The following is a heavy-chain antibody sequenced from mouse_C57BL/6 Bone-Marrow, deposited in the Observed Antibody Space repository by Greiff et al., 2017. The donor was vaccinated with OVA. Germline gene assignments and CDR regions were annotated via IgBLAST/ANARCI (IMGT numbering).Heavy chain of an antibody. J-gene: IGHJ2*01. Sequence: VQLKQSGPELVKPGASVKIPCKASGYTFTDYNMDWVKQSHGKSLEWIGDINPNNGGTIYNQKFKGKATLTVDKSSSTAYMELRSLTSEDTAVYYCARSQLRLRGYYFDYWGQGTTLTVSS. CDR2: INPNNGGT. CDR1: GYTFTDYN. V-gene: IGHV1-18*01. CDR3: ARSQLRLRGYYFDY. D-gene: IGHD3-2*02.